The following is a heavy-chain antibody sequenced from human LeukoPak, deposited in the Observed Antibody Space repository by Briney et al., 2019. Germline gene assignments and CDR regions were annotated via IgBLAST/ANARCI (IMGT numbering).Heavy chain of an antibody. CDR3: ARVESGTVTTFDY. CDR1: GYTFTGYY. J-gene: IGHJ4*02. CDR2: INPNSGGT. Sequence: ASVKVSCKASGYTFTGYYMHWVRQAPGQGLEWVGWINPNSGGTNYAQKFQGRVTMTRDTSISTAYMELSRLRSDDTAVYYCARVESGTVTTFDYWGQGTLVTVSS. V-gene: IGHV1-2*02. D-gene: IGHD4-17*01.